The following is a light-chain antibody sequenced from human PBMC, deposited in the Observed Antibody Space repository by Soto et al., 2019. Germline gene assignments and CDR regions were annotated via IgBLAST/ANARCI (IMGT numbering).Light chain of an antibody. Sequence: DIQLTHSPSFLSASVGDRVSITFRASQGIGSYLAWYQQKPGKAPNLLIYAASTLQSGVPSRFSGSGSGTDFTLTISSLQPEDFATYYCHQLNNYPLTFGGGTKVDIK. CDR1: QGIGSY. CDR3: HQLNNYPLT. J-gene: IGKJ4*01. V-gene: IGKV1-9*01. CDR2: AAS.